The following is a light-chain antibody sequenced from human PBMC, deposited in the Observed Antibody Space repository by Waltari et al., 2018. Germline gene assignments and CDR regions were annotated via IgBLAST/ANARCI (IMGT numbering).Light chain of an antibody. V-gene: IGKV3-15*01. J-gene: IGKJ4*01. Sequence: EIVMTQSPATLSVSPGERATLSCRAGQSVGSDLAWYQHKPGQAPRRLVLGASTRATGIPARFSGSESGTEFTLTISSLQSEDFGVFYCQQYNHWPLTFGGGTKVEIK. CDR2: GAS. CDR3: QQYNHWPLT. CDR1: QSVGSD.